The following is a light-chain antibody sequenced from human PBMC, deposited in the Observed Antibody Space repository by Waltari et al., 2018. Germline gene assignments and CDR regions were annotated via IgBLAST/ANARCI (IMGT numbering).Light chain of an antibody. CDR1: QSVTSY. V-gene: IGKV3-15*01. Sequence: EIVMTQSPATLSVSPGDRATLSCRASQSVTSYLAWYQQKPGQAPRLLIYGTSTRATGIPARFGGSGSGIEFTLTISSLQSEDFAVYYCQQYYTWPLTFGGGTKVEIK. CDR2: GTS. CDR3: QQYYTWPLT. J-gene: IGKJ4*01.